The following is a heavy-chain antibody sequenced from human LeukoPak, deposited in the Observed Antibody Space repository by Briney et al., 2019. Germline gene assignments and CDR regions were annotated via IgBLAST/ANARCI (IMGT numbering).Heavy chain of an antibody. J-gene: IGHJ4*02. CDR2: INSDGSST. D-gene: IGHD3-10*01. V-gene: IGHV3-74*01. CDR3: ARVYYYGSGGYYNSY. CDR1: GFTFSSYW. Sequence: GGSLRLSCAASGFTFSSYWMHWVRQAPGKGLVWVSRINSDGSSTSYADSVKGRFTISRDNAKNTLYLQMNSLRAEDTAVYYCARVYYYGSGGYYNSYWGQGTLVTVSS.